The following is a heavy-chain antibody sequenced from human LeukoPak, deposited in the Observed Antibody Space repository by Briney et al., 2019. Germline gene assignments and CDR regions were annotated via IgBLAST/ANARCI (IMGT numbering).Heavy chain of an antibody. CDR3: ARGLRDRYGMDV. CDR1: GFTFDTYW. J-gene: IGHJ6*02. CDR2: IHRDGNNI. V-gene: IGHV3-74*01. Sequence: GPLRLSCVASGFTFDTYWMHWVRQAPGKGLVWVSRIHRDGNNINYADFVQGRFTVSRDNAKNTLYLQMHSLRVEDTAMYYCARGLRDRYGMDVWGQGTTVTVSS.